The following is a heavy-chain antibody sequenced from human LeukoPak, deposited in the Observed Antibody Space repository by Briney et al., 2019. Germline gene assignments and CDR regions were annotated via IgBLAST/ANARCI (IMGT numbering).Heavy chain of an antibody. J-gene: IGHJ4*02. CDR1: AYSFTSYW. D-gene: IGHD3-22*01. CDR2: IYPEDSDT. V-gene: IGHV5-51*01. CDR3: ARLLDSSGFYFDY. Sequence: GESLKISCKGSAYSFTSYWIGWVRQVPGKGLEWMGIIYPEDSDTRYSPSFQGQVTISADKSISTAYLQWNSLKASDTAMYYCARLLDSSGFYFDYWGQGTLVTVSS.